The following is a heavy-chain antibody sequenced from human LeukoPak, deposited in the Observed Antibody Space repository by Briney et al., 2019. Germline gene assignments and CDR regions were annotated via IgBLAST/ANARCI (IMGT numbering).Heavy chain of an antibody. CDR1: GFTFSSYS. V-gene: IGHV3-21*01. CDR3: ARDGSWYSFFDY. CDR2: ISSSSSYI. Sequence: GGSLRLSCAASGFTFSSYSMNWVRQAPGKGLEWVSSISSSSSYIYYADSVKGRFTISRGNAKNSLYLQMNSLRAEDTAVYYCARDGSWYSFFDYWGQGTLVTVSS. D-gene: IGHD6-13*01. J-gene: IGHJ4*02.